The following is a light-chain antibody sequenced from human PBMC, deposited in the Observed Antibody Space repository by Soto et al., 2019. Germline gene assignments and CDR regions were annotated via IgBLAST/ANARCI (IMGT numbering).Light chain of an antibody. Sequence: DIQMTQSPSSLSASVGDRVTITCRASQGISNFLAWYQQKPGKVPKLLIYAASTLQSGVPSRFSGSGSGTDFTLTISSLQPEDVATYYCQQCGSSPSFGQGTKVELK. CDR3: QQCGSSPS. J-gene: IGKJ1*01. CDR1: QGISNF. V-gene: IGKV1-27*01. CDR2: AAS.